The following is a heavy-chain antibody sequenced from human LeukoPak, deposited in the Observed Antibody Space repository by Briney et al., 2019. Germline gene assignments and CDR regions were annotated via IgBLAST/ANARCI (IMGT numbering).Heavy chain of an antibody. V-gene: IGHV6-1*01. Sequence: PSQTLSLTCAISGDSVSSNSAAWNWIRQSPSRGLEWLGRTYYRSKWYNDYAVSVKSRITINPDTSKNQFSLRLNSVTPEDTAVYYCARDGIPDFWSGLYYFDYWGQGTLVTVSS. D-gene: IGHD3-3*01. CDR2: TYYRSKWYN. J-gene: IGHJ4*02. CDR1: GDSVSSNSAA. CDR3: ARDGIPDFWSGLYYFDY.